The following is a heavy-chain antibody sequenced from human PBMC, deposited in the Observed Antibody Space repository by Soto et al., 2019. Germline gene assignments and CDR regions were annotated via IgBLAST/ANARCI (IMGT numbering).Heavy chain of an antibody. CDR3: ARSTGYGDSFFDY. D-gene: IGHD4-17*01. V-gene: IGHV4-59*02. Sequence: SETLSLTCTVAGDSVNSYCWNWIRQTPGKGLEWIAYIYYGGSTNHNPSLKSRVTISADKSKNQFSLKLSSVTAADTAVYYCARSTGYGDSFFDYWGQGTLVTVSS. CDR2: IYYGGST. J-gene: IGHJ4*02. CDR1: GDSVNSYC.